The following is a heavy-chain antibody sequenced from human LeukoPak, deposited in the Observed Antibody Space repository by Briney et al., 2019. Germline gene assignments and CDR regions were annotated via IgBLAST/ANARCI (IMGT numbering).Heavy chain of an antibody. CDR1: GYTFTGYY. D-gene: IGHD5-18*01. CDR3: ARDTAMVTYWFDP. CDR2: INPNSGGT. Sequence: ASVKVSRKASGYTFTGYYMHWVRQAPGQGLKWMGWINPNSGGTNYAQRFQGRVTMTRDTSISTAYMELSRLRSDDTAVYYCARDTAMVTYWFDPWGQGTLVTVSS. V-gene: IGHV1-2*02. J-gene: IGHJ5*02.